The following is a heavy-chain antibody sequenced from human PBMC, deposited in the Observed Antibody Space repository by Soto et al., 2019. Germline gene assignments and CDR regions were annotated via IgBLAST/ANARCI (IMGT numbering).Heavy chain of an antibody. Sequence: LGESLKISCKGSGYSFTSYWIGWVRQMPGKGLEWMGIIYPGDSDTRYSPSFQGQVTISADKSISTAYLQWSSLKASDTAMYYCARQYYDFWSGYPKYYYYGMDVWGQGTTVTVSS. V-gene: IGHV5-51*01. CDR1: GYSFTSYW. J-gene: IGHJ6*02. CDR3: ARQYYDFWSGYPKYYYYGMDV. CDR2: IYPGDSDT. D-gene: IGHD3-3*01.